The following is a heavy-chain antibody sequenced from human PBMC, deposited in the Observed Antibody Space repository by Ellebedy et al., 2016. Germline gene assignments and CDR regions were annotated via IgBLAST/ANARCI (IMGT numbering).Heavy chain of an antibody. Sequence: LRLXXTVSGGSINSGAYYWTWIRQPAGKGLEWIGRIYTSGSANYSPSLKSRVTMSIDTSNNHFSLEVNSVTAADTAVYYCASLTIPGGSDFWGQGTPVTVSS. J-gene: IGHJ4*02. CDR1: GGSINSGAYY. V-gene: IGHV4-61*02. CDR2: IYTSGSA. D-gene: IGHD3-3*01. CDR3: ASLTIPGGSDF.